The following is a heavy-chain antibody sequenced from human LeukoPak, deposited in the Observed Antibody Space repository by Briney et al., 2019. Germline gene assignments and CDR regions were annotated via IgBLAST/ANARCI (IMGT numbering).Heavy chain of an antibody. J-gene: IGHJ4*02. D-gene: IGHD1-26*01. CDR1: GGTFSSYA. CDR2: IIRIFGTA. Sequence: SVKVSCKASGGTFSSYAISWVRQAPGQGLEWMGGIIRIFGTANYAQKFQGRDTITADESTSTAYMELSSLRSDDTAVYYCARGEIVGATKLKIMPDYWGQGTLVTVSS. V-gene: IGHV1-69*13. CDR3: ARGEIVGATKLKIMPDY.